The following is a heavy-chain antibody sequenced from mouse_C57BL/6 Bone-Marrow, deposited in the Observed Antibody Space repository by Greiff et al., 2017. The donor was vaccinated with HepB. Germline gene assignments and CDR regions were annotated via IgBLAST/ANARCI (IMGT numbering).Heavy chain of an antibody. V-gene: IGHV2-9-1*01. CDR1: GFSLTSYA. D-gene: IGHD2-4*01. J-gene: IGHJ2*01. CDR2: IWTGGGT. Sequence: VHLVESGPGLVAPSQSLSITCTVSGFSLTSYAISWVRQPPGKGLEWLGVIWTGGGTNYNSALKSRLSISKDNSKSQVFLKMNSLQTDDTARYYCARRGYYDYDERLDYFDYWGQGTTLTVSS. CDR3: ARRGYYDYDERLDYFDY.